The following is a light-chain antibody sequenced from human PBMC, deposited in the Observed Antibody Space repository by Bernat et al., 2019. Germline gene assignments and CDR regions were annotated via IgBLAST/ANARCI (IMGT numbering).Light chain of an antibody. Sequence: QSALTQPPSASGSPGQSVTISCTGSSSDVGGYNSVSWCQQHPGKAPKLVIYEVNKRPSGVPDRFSGSKSGNTASLTVSGLQAEDEADYYCASYAGNNNYVFGTGTKVTVL. CDR3: ASYAGNNNYV. CDR2: EVN. CDR1: SSDVGGYNS. J-gene: IGLJ1*01. V-gene: IGLV2-8*01.